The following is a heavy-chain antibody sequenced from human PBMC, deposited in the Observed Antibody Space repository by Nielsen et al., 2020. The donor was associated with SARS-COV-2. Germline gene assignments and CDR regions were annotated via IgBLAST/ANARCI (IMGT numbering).Heavy chain of an antibody. V-gene: IGHV1-2*06. J-gene: IGHJ4*02. Sequence: ASVKVSCKASGYTFTGYYMHWVRHAPGQGLEWMGRINPNSGGTNYAQKFQGRVTMTRDTSISTAYMELSRLRSDDTAVYYCARDLGWELRGPPDYWGQGTLVTVSS. CDR3: ARDLGWELRGPPDY. CDR2: INPNSGGT. CDR1: GYTFTGYY. D-gene: IGHD1-26*01.